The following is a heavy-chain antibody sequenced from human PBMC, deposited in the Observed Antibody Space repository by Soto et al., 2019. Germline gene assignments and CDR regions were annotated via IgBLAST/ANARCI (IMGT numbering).Heavy chain of an antibody. Sequence: QLQLQESGPGLAKPSETLSLTCTVSGGSISSESYFWGWVRQPSGKGLEWVGTISYSGSPFFNPRLKGRGTLSVDTSKNQFSLRLSAVTAADSAVYFCAALLGHCSGGTCFFRWFDPWGQGSLVTVSS. V-gene: IGHV4-39*01. CDR3: AALLGHCSGGTCFFRWFDP. CDR1: GGSISSESYF. CDR2: ISYSGSP. J-gene: IGHJ5*02. D-gene: IGHD2-15*01.